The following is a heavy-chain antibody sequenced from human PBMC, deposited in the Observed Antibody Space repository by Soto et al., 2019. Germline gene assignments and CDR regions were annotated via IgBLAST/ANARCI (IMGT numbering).Heavy chain of an antibody. Sequence: EVQLLESGGGLAQPGGSLRLSCAASGFIFRTYAMNWVRQAPGKGLEWVSVMVGDGSSSDYADSVRGRFTISRDNSKHTLYLQMNNLRAEDTAVYYCAKALRPDGRYDLDYWGQGTLVNVSS. J-gene: IGHJ4*02. V-gene: IGHV3-23*01. CDR2: MVGDGSSS. CDR1: GFIFRTYA. CDR3: AKALRPDGRYDLDY. D-gene: IGHD1-26*01.